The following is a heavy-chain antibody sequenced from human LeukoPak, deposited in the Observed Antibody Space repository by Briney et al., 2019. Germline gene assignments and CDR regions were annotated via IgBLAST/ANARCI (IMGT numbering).Heavy chain of an antibody. J-gene: IGHJ5*02. CDR3: ARDNGHVQPWPSGWFDP. CDR2: IYHSGST. D-gene: IGHD3-10*01. Sequence: SETLSLTCTVSGYSISSGYYWGWIRQPPGKGLEWIGSIYHSGSTYYNPSLKSRVTISVDTSKNQFSLKLSFVTAADTAVYYCARDNGHVQPWPSGWFDPWGQGTLVTVSS. CDR1: GYSISSGYY. V-gene: IGHV4-38-2*02.